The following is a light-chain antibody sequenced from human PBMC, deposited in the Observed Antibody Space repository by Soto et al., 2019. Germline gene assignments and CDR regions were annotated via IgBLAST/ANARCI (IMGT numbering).Light chain of an antibody. V-gene: IGLV2-8*01. Sequence: SALTQPPSASGSPGQSVTISCTGTFSDVGGYKFVSWYQQHPGKVPKLMIYEVNKRPSGVPDRFSGSKSGNTASLTVSGLQAEDEADYYCSSYEGSNNLLFGGGTKVTVL. CDR3: SSYEGSNNLL. J-gene: IGLJ2*01. CDR2: EVN. CDR1: FSDVGGYKF.